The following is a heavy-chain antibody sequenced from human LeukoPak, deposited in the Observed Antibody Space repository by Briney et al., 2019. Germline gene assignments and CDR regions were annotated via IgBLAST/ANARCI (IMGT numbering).Heavy chain of an antibody. J-gene: IGHJ5*02. CDR2: MNPNNGNT. D-gene: IGHD2-2*02. CDR1: GFTFTGYD. V-gene: IGHV1-8*01. CDR3: VRDGEGAAISVNYWFDP. Sequence: ASVKASCKASGFTFTGYDINWVRQASGQGLEWMGWMNPNNGNTGNAQKFQGRVTMTRDTSISTAYMELRGLRSEDTAVYYCVRDGEGAAISVNYWFDPWGQGTLVTVSS.